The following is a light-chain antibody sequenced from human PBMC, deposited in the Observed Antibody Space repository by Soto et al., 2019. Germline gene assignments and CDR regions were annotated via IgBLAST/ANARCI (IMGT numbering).Light chain of an antibody. CDR2: GAS. J-gene: IGKJ4*01. CDR3: QEYGSSPT. CDR1: QSVSTSY. V-gene: IGKV3-20*01. Sequence: VLTQSPGNLSLSPGESSTLSCRASQSVSTSYLAWYQQKPGQAPRLRIYGASSRATGIPDRFSGSGFGTVFALAISRLEPEGYGVYYCQEYGSSPTFGGGTNVEIK.